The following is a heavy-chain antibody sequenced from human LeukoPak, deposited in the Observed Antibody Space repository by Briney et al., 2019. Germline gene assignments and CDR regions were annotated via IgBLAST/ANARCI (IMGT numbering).Heavy chain of an antibody. CDR2: IYSGGST. J-gene: IGHJ4*02. V-gene: IGHV3-53*01. Sequence: GGSLRLSCADSGFTVSRNYMSWVRQAPGKGLGWVSVIYSGGSTYYADSVQGRFTISTDTYKHTLYLQMNCLISEDTAVYHCARDQGGSDRIRCDYWGEGTLVTVSS. D-gene: IGHD1-26*01. CDR1: GFTVSRNY. CDR3: ARDQGGSDRIRCDY.